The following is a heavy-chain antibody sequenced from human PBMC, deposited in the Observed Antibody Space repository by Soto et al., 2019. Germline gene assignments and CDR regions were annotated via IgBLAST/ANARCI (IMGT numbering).Heavy chain of an antibody. CDR1: AGSCIGSY. V-gene: IGHV4-34*01. Sequence: SETLSPTGAVHAGSCIGSYWSWIRHPPGKGLEWIGEINHIGSTNYNPSLKSRVTISVDTSKNQFSLKLSSVTAADTAVYYCARGLRYCTNGVCYRRYFDYWGQGTLVTVSS. J-gene: IGHJ4*02. CDR3: ARGLRYCTNGVCYRRYFDY. D-gene: IGHD2-8*01. CDR2: INHIGST.